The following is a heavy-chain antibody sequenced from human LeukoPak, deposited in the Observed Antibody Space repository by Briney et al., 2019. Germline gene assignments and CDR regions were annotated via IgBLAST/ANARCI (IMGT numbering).Heavy chain of an antibody. Sequence: GGSLRLSCVASGFTFSSHWMVWVRQAPGKGLEWVGNIKPDGSDKYYVDSVKGRFTISGDNTQNSLYLQMNSLRAEDTALYYCVRGYNWAFETWGQGTRITVSS. J-gene: IGHJ5*02. D-gene: IGHD5-24*01. CDR2: IKPDGSDK. V-gene: IGHV3-7*04. CDR1: GFTFSSHW. CDR3: VRGYNWAFET.